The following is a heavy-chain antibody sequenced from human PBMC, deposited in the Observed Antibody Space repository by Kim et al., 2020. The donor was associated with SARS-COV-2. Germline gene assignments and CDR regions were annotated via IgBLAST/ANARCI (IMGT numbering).Heavy chain of an antibody. CDR3: ARGRVMAKGAFDI. Sequence: SETLSLTCAVYGGSFSGYYWSWIRQPPGKGLEWIGEINHSGSTNYNPSLKSRVTISVDTSKNQFSLKLSSVTAADTAVYYCARGRVMAKGAFDIWGQGTMVTVSS. V-gene: IGHV4-34*01. CDR2: INHSGST. J-gene: IGHJ3*02. CDR1: GGSFSGYY. D-gene: IGHD2-8*01.